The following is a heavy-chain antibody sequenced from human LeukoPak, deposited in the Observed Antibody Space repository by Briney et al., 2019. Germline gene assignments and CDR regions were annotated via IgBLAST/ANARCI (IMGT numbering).Heavy chain of an antibody. CDR2: ISGSGAST. Sequence: PGGSLRLSCASSGFSFSGYAMIWVRQAPGKGLELVSTISGSGASTCYADSVKGRFTTSTDIPSNIVYLQMSSLRAEDTAVYYCAKGCRGSTNYWFDYWGQGTLVTVSS. CDR3: AKGCRGSTNYWFDY. CDR1: GFSFSGYA. J-gene: IGHJ4*02. V-gene: IGHV3-23*01. D-gene: IGHD5/OR15-5a*01.